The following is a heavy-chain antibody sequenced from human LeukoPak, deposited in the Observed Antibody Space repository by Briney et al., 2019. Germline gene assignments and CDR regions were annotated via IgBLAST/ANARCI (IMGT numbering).Heavy chain of an antibody. CDR1: GYSFTSYW. D-gene: IGHD3-22*01. V-gene: IGHV5-51*01. J-gene: IGHJ4*02. CDR2: IYPGDSDT. Sequence: PGESLKISCKGSGYSFTSYWIGWVRQMPGKGLEWMGIIYPGDSDTRYSPSFQGQVTISAHKSISTAYLQWSSLKASDTAMYYCARRTWSYYDSSGYWYYFDYWGQGTLVTVSS. CDR3: ARRTWSYYDSSGYWYYFDY.